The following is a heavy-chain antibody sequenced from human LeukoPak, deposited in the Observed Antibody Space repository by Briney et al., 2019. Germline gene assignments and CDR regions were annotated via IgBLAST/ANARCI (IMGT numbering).Heavy chain of an antibody. CDR2: IIPIFGTA. Sequence: ASVKVSCKASGGTFSSYAISWVRQAPGQGLEWMGGIIPIFGTANYAQKFQGRVTITADESTSTAYMELSSLRSDDTAVYYCARIMSYSSAFDIWGQGTMVTVSS. CDR3: ARIMSYSSAFDI. V-gene: IGHV1-69*13. CDR1: GGTFSSYA. J-gene: IGHJ3*02. D-gene: IGHD1-26*01.